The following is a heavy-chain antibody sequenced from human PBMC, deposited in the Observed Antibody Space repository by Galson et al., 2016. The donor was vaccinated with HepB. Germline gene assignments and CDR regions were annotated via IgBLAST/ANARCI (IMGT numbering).Heavy chain of an antibody. CDR2: VHLEDGET. CDR3: ATVSRSGTSSDY. Sequence: VKVSCKVSGYTFTGYYIHWVQQAPGKGLEWMGLVHLEDGETTYAQKFQGGVTITADTSRDTAYMKLSSLRSEDTAVYYCATVSRSGTSSDYWGQGTLVTVSS. V-gene: IGHV1-69-2*01. J-gene: IGHJ4*02. CDR1: GYTFTGYY. D-gene: IGHD1-26*01.